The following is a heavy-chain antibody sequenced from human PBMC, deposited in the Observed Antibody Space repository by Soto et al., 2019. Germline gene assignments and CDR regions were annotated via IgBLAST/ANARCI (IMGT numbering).Heavy chain of an antibody. V-gene: IGHV3-53*01. D-gene: IGHD1-26*01. CDR3: GRGQTVGVTAPDS. CDR2: IYTAGRT. Sequence: EVQLVESGGGVIQPGGSLRLSCAAAGFSVSSKYMSWVRQAPGKGLEWVSVIYTAGRTFYAESVKGRFTISRDNSENTIYLQMNSLRAEDTAVYYCGRGQTVGVTAPDSWGQGTLVTVSS. J-gene: IGHJ4*02. CDR1: GFSVSSKY.